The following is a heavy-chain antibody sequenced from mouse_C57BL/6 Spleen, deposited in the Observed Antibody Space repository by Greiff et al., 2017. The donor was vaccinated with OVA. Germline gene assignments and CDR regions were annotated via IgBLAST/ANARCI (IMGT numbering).Heavy chain of an antibody. D-gene: IGHD4-1*01. V-gene: IGHV5-17*01. CDR3: ASNWDGFAY. CDR1: GFTFSDYG. Sequence: DVQLQESGGGLVKPGGSLKLSCAASGFTFSDYGMHWVRQAPEKGLEWVAYISSGSSTIYYADTVKGRFTISRDNAKNTLFLQMTSLRSEDTAMYYCASNWDGFAYWGQGTLVTVSA. J-gene: IGHJ3*01. CDR2: ISSGSSTI.